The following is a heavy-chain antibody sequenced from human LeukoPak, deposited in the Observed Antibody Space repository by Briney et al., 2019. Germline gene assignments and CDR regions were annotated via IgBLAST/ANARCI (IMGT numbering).Heavy chain of an antibody. D-gene: IGHD2-2*01. J-gene: IGHJ3*02. CDR2: ISWNSASI. CDR1: GFIFDDYA. V-gene: IGHV3-9*01. Sequence: GGSLRLSCAASGFIFDDYAMYWVRQAPGKGLEWVSGISWNSASIGYADSVKGRFTISRDNAKNSLYLQMNSLRAEDTALYYCAKDPSFTSSNCYPPGIWGQGTMVTVSS. CDR3: AKDPSFTSSNCYPPGI.